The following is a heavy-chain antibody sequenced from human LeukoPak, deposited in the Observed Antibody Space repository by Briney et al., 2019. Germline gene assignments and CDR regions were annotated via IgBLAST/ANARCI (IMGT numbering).Heavy chain of an antibody. CDR2: ISSSSSYI. D-gene: IGHD4-17*01. J-gene: IGHJ3*02. Sequence: PGGSLRLSCAASGFTFSSYSMNWVRQAPGKGLEWVSSISSSSSYIYYADSVKGRFTISRDNAKNSLYLQMNSLRAEDTAVYYCARDLHVRYYGDYGDAFDIWGQGTMVTVSS. CDR3: ARDLHVRYYGDYGDAFDI. V-gene: IGHV3-21*01. CDR1: GFTFSSYS.